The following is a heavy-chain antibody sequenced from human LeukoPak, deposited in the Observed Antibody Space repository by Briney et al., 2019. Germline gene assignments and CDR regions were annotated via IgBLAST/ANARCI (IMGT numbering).Heavy chain of an antibody. J-gene: IGHJ4*02. CDR1: GFTFSSSG. CDR3: AKSIYFDWLSHFDS. V-gene: IGHV3-23*01. Sequence: GGSLRLSCAASGFTFSSSGMSWVRLAPGKGREWVSAISGSGGSTYYADSVKGRFTISRDNSNNTLYLQMDSLRAEDTAVYYCAKSIYFDWLSHFDSWGRGTLVTVSS. D-gene: IGHD3-9*01. CDR2: ISGSGGST.